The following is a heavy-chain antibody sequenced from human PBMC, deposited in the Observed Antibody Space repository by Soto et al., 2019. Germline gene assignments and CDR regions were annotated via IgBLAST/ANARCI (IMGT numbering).Heavy chain of an antibody. V-gene: IGHV3-30-3*01. J-gene: IGHJ3*02. CDR3: ARDTLVFPPRGYMPRRGAFDI. CDR1: GFTFSSYA. Sequence: PGGSLRLSCAASGFTFSSYAMHWVRQAPGKGLEWVAVISYDGSNKYYADSVKGRFTISRDNSKNTLYLQMNSLRAEDTAVNYCARDTLVFPPRGYMPRRGAFDIWGQGTMVTVSS. CDR2: ISYDGSNK. D-gene: IGHD5-18*01.